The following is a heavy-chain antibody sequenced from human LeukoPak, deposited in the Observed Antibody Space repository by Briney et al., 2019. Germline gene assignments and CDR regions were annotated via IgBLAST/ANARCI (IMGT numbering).Heavy chain of an antibody. CDR1: GGSISSGGYS. CDR2: IYYSGST. Sequence: PSQTLSLTCAVSGGSISSGGYSWSWIRQPPGKGLEWIGYIYYSGSTYYNPSLKSRVTISVDTSKNQFSLKLSSVTAADTAVYYCARRYRGGSRDYWGQGTLVTVSS. J-gene: IGHJ4*02. V-gene: IGHV4-30-4*07. D-gene: IGHD2-15*01. CDR3: ARRYRGGSRDY.